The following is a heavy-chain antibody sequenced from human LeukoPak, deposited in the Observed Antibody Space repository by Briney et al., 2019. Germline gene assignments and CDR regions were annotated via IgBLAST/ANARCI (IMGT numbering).Heavy chain of an antibody. J-gene: IGHJ3*02. CDR2: ISYDGSNK. CDR1: GFTFSSYA. Sequence: QPGGSLRLSCAASGFTFSSYAMHWVRQAPGKGLEWVAVISYDGSNKYYADSVKGRFTISRGNSKNTLYLQMNSLRAEDTAVYYCAGSPVLRFLEWLSDDAFDIWGQGTMVTVSS. CDR3: AGSPVLRFLEWLSDDAFDI. V-gene: IGHV3-30*04. D-gene: IGHD3-3*01.